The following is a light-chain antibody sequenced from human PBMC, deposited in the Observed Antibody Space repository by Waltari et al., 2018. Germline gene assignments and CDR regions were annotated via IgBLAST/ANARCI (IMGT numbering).Light chain of an antibody. CDR2: DAS. CDR1: QDITTS. Sequence: DRVTITCQATQDITTSLSWFQQKPGKAPQLLVYDASSLQACVPSRCSGTGSGTAFSVTITSLQPEDSATYYCQHYHSLPYTFGRGTKLQSK. V-gene: IGKV1-33*01. J-gene: IGKJ2*01. CDR3: QHYHSLPYT.